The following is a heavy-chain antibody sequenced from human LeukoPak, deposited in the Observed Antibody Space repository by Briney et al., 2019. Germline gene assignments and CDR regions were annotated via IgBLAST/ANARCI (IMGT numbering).Heavy chain of an antibody. V-gene: IGHV4-39*07. CDR2: IYYSGSI. J-gene: IGHJ4*02. Sequence: SETLSLTCAVYGGSFSSYYWGWIRQPPGKGLEWIGSIYYSGSIYYNPSLKSRVTISVDTSKNQFSLKLSSVTAADTAVYYCARAVAGGSDYWGQGTLVTVSS. CDR3: ARAVAGGSDY. D-gene: IGHD6-19*01. CDR1: GGSFSSYY.